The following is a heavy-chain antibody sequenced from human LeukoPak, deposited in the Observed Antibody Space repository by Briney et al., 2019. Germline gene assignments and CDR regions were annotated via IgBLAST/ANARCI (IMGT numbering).Heavy chain of an antibody. CDR2: ISSSGGTT. D-gene: IGHD1-26*01. Sequence: PGGSLRLSCAASRFTFNSYEIKWVRQAPGKGLEWVSYISSSGGTTYYADSMKGRFTISRDNAKNSLYLQMDSLKAEDTAVYYCAREPPHSGMDVWGKGTTVTVSS. CDR3: AREPPHSGMDV. V-gene: IGHV3-48*03. CDR1: RFTFNSYE. J-gene: IGHJ6*04.